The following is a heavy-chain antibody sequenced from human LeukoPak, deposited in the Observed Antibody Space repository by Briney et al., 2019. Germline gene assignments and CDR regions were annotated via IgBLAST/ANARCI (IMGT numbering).Heavy chain of an antibody. V-gene: IGHV1-2*02. CDR2: INPNSGGT. CDR3: ARGDVLLWFGESTPYYYYMDV. J-gene: IGHJ6*03. Sequence: ASVKVSCKASGYTFTGYYMHWVRQAPGQGLEWMGWINPNSGGTNYAQKFRGRVTMTRDTSISTAYMELSRLRSDDTAVYYCARGDVLLWFGESTPYYYYMDVWGKGTTVTISS. D-gene: IGHD3-10*01. CDR1: GYTFTGYY.